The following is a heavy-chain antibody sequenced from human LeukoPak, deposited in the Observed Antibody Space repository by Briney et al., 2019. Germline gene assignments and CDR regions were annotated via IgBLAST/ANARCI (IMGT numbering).Heavy chain of an antibody. Sequence: ASVKVSCKASGYTFTGYYMHWVRQAPGQGLEWMGWINPNSGGTNYAQKFQGRVTMTWDTSISTAYMELSRLGSDDTAVYYCARAITYYYDILTGYYEWGQGTLVTVSS. CDR1: GYTFTGYY. J-gene: IGHJ4*02. V-gene: IGHV1-2*02. CDR2: INPNSGGT. CDR3: ARAITYYYDILTGYYE. D-gene: IGHD3-9*01.